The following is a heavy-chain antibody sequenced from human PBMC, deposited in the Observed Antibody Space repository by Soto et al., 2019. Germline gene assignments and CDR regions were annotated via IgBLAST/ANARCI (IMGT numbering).Heavy chain of an antibody. V-gene: IGHV3-13*04. Sequence: GGSVRLSCAASGFTFSSYDMHWVRQATGKGLEWVSAIGTAGDTYYPGSVKGRFTISRENAKNSLYLQMNSLRAGDTAVYYCARGSYSSSWYVSYYYYGMDVWGQGTTVTGSS. CDR1: GFTFSSYD. J-gene: IGHJ6*02. CDR3: ARGSYSSSWYVSYYYYGMDV. CDR2: IGTAGDT. D-gene: IGHD6-13*01.